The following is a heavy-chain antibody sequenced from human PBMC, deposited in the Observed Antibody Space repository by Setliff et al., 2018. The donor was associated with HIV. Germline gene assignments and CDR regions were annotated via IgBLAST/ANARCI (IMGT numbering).Heavy chain of an antibody. Sequence: PSETLSLTCTVSGGSISRYYWSWIRQSPGKGLEFIGYMHSSGSTNYNPSLETRVTLSVDTSKSQFSLNLKSVTAADTAAYFCARDRSNYGSGSSAYNWFDPWGQGNQVTVSS. V-gene: IGHV4-59*12. D-gene: IGHD3-10*01. CDR3: ARDRSNYGSGSSAYNWFDP. CDR2: MHSSGST. CDR1: GGSISRYY. J-gene: IGHJ5*02.